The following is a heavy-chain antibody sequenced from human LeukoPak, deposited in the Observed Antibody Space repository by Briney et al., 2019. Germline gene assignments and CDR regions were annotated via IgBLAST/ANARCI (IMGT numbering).Heavy chain of an antibody. J-gene: IGHJ4*02. CDR2: ISGDGGNT. D-gene: IGHD1-1*01. CDR1: GFRFNNFA. CDR3: ATQGAGTPGSTAFDY. Sequence: GGSLRLSCTIFGFRFNNFAMSWGRQTPEKGLEWVSGISGDGGNTYYADSVKGRFTISRDNSKGTLYLQMNSLRAEDTAVYYCATQGAGTPGSTAFDYWGQGTLVTVSS. V-gene: IGHV3-23*01.